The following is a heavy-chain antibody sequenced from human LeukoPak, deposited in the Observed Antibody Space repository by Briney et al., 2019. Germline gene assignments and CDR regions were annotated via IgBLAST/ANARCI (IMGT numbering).Heavy chain of an antibody. Sequence: GGSLRLSCAASGFTFSSSSVNWVRQAPGKGLEWVSSISSSSSYIYYADSVKGRFTISRDNAKNSLYLQMNSLRAEDTAVYYCARGRWGSIVATISGAFDIWGQGTMVTVSS. CDR2: ISSSSSYI. J-gene: IGHJ3*02. D-gene: IGHD5-12*01. CDR1: GFTFSSSS. CDR3: ARGRWGSIVATISGAFDI. V-gene: IGHV3-21*01.